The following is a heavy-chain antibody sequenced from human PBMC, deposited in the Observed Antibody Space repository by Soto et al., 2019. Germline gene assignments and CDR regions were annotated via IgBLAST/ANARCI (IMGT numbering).Heavy chain of an antibody. Sequence: QVQLQESGPGLVKPSETLSLTCTVSGGSVSSDSYYWSWIRQPPGKRLEWIGYIYYRGSTKYNPSLKSRVTISVDTSKNQFALKLSSVTAADTAVYSWAGGIAARPLEYWGQGTLVTVSS. J-gene: IGHJ4*02. CDR2: IYYRGST. D-gene: IGHD6-6*01. CDR3: AGGIAARPLEY. V-gene: IGHV4-61*01. CDR1: GGSVSSDSYY.